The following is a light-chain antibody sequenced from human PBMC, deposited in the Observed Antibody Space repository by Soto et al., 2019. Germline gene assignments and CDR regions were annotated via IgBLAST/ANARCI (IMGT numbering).Light chain of an antibody. CDR2: EVT. V-gene: IGLV2-18*02. CDR3: ISYTSRNALV. J-gene: IGLJ3*02. Sequence: QSVLTQPPSVSGSPGQSVTISCIGTSSDVGSYNRVSWYQQSPGTAPKLIIYEVTNRPSGVADRFSGSKSGNTASLTISGLQAEGEADYYCISYTSRNALVFGGGTKVTVL. CDR1: SSDVGSYNR.